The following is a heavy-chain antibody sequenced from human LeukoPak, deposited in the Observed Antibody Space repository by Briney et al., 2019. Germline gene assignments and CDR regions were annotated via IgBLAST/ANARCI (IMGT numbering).Heavy chain of an antibody. J-gene: IGHJ4*02. CDR3: AKGRGYSGYDADY. CDR2: ISVASIT. D-gene: IGHD5-12*01. Sequence: GGSLRLSCAASGLAFSSYAMNWVRQPPGKGLEWVSTISVASITFYADSVKGRFTISRDNSKNTLYLQMNSLRAEDTAVYYCAKGRGYSGYDADYWGQGTLVTVSS. V-gene: IGHV3-23*01. CDR1: GLAFSSYA.